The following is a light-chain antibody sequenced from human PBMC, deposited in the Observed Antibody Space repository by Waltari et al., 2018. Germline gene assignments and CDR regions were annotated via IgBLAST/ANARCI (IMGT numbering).Light chain of an antibody. CDR3: SSYTSSGVV. J-gene: IGLJ2*01. CDR1: GSAVGGYEY. V-gene: IGLV2-14*01. Sequence: QSALTQPASVSGSPGQAIIISCTGTGSAVGGYEYVSWYQQYPGKAPRLIIYYVYNRPSGVSNRFSGSKSDNTASLTISGLQAEDESVYYCSSYTSSGVVFGGGTKLTVL. CDR2: YVY.